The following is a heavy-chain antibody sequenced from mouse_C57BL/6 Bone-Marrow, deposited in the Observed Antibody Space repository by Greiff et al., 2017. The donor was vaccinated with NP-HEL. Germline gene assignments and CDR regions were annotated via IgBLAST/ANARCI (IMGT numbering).Heavy chain of an antibody. D-gene: IGHD2-12*01. CDR1: GFSFNTYA. V-gene: IGHV10-1*01. J-gene: IGHJ3*01. CDR2: IRSKSNNYAT. Sequence: EVNLVESGGGLVQPKGSLKLSCAASGFSFNTYAMNWVRQAPGKGLEWVARIRSKSNNYATYYADSVKDRFTISRDDSESMLYLQMNNLKTEDTAMYYCVRGYYSPFAYWGQGTLVTVSA. CDR3: VRGYYSPFAY.